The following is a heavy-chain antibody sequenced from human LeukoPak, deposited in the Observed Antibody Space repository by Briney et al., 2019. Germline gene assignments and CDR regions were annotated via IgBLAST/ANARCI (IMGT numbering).Heavy chain of an antibody. Sequence: ASVKVPCKVSGYTLTELSMHWARQAPGKGLEWMGGFDPEDGETIYAQKFQGRVTMTEDTSTDTAYMELSSLRSEDTAVYYCATQPHDSWLLLQDAFDIWGQGTMVTVSS. CDR2: FDPEDGET. CDR3: ATQPHDSWLLLQDAFDI. J-gene: IGHJ3*02. V-gene: IGHV1-24*01. CDR1: GYTLTELS. D-gene: IGHD3-22*01.